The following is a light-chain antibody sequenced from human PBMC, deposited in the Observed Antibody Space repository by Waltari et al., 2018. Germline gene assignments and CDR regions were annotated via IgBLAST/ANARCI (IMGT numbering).Light chain of an antibody. CDR3: QKYNSAPRT. CDR1: QGISNY. Sequence: DIQMTQSPSSLSALVGDSVTTTCRASQGISNYLAWYQQKPVKVPKLLIYAASTLQSGVPSRFSGSGSGTDFTLTISSLQPEDVATYYCQKYNSAPRTFGQGTKVEIK. CDR2: AAS. J-gene: IGKJ1*01. V-gene: IGKV1-27*01.